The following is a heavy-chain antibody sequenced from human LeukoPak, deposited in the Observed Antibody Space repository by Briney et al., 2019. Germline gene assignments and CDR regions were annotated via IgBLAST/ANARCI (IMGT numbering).Heavy chain of an antibody. V-gene: IGHV4-61*01. CDR2: IYYSGST. CDR1: GGSVSSGSYY. CDR3: ARDRGRDGYNRFDY. Sequence: SETLSLTCTVSGGSVSSGSYYWSWIRQPPGKGLEWIGYIYYSGSTKYNPSLKSRVTISIDTSKNQFSLKLSSVTAADTAVYYCARDRGRDGYNRFDYWGQGTLATVSS. J-gene: IGHJ4*02. D-gene: IGHD5-24*01.